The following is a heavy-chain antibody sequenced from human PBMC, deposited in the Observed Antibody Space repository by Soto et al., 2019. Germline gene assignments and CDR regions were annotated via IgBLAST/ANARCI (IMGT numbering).Heavy chain of an antibody. CDR3: ARQGTSTKYYTMDV. CDR2: ISSSSSSDYI. D-gene: IGHD2-2*01. Sequence: GGSLRLSCSASGFIFSTYSMNWVRQAPGKGLEWVSSISSSSSSDYIYYADSVKGRFSISRDNAKNSLFLQMNSLRAEDTAVYYCARQGTSTKYYTMDVWGQGTTFTVSS. J-gene: IGHJ6*02. V-gene: IGHV3-21*01. CDR1: GFIFSTYS.